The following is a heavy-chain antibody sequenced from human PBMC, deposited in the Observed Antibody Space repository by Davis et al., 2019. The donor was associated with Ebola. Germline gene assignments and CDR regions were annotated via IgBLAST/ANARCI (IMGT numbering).Heavy chain of an antibody. CDR1: GYTFTSYG. D-gene: IGHD4-11*01. CDR3: ARDPRYSNYFVGMDV. Sequence: SDTVSCKASGYTFTSYGIIWLRQAPGHGLEWMGWISAYNGNTNYAQKLQGRVTITADESTSTAYMELSSLRSEDTAVYYCARDPRYSNYFVGMDVWGQGTTVTVSS. J-gene: IGHJ6*02. CDR2: ISAYNGNT. V-gene: IGHV1-18*01.